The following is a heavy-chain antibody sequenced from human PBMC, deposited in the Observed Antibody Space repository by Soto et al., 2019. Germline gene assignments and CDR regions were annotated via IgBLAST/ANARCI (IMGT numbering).Heavy chain of an antibody. CDR2: IIWNSEAI. CDR3: TRDDQGIATSGTLILGS. D-gene: IGHD6-13*01. CDR1: GFRFDDYA. V-gene: IGHV3-9*01. J-gene: IGHJ4*02. Sequence: EVRLEESGGRLVQAGTSLRLSCRASGFRFDDYAMHWVRQAPGKGLEWVAGIIWNSEAIDYAESVRGRFTISRDNAENSVFLQMDSLSPEDTALYYCTRDDQGIATSGTLILGSWGQGTPVTVSS.